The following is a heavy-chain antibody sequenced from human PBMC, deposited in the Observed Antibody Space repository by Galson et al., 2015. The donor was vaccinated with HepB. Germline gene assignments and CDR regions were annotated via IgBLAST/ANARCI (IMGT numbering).Heavy chain of an antibody. J-gene: IGHJ3*01. CDR3: ARGGWFGNAFDV. Sequence: SLRLSCAASGYTFSNYAMHWVRQAPGKGLEWVSVIYFGGTTYYADSVKGRFTISRDHSKNTMYLQMNSLRAEDTAVYYCARGGWFGNAFDVWGQGTLVTVSS. D-gene: IGHD3-10*01. CDR1: GYTFSNYA. CDR2: IYFGGTT. V-gene: IGHV3-66*01.